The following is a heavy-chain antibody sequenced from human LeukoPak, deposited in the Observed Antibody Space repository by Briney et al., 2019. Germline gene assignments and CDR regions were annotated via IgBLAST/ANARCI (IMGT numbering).Heavy chain of an antibody. V-gene: IGHV3-23*01. J-gene: IGHJ4*02. CDR3: AKGSGIVGMNFDY. CDR1: GFTFSSYA. Sequence: GGSLRLSCAASGFTFSSYAMSWVRQAPGKGLEWVSAISGSGGSTYYADSVKGRFTISRDNSKNTPYLQMNSLRAEDTAVYYCAKGSGIVGMNFDYWGQGTLVTVSS. D-gene: IGHD3-22*01. CDR2: ISGSGGST.